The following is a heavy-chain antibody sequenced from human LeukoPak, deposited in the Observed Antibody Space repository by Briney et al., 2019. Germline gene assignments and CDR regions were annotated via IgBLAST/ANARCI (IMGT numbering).Heavy chain of an antibody. J-gene: IGHJ4*02. CDR3: ARARLGSTTSFYFDH. Sequence: GGSLRLSCSASRFTFSSFDMHWVRQAPGEGLEWMTFIRYDGNSKYYAGSVQGRFTLSRDNSKNTLYLQLDSLRGDDTAVYYCARARLGSTTSFYFDHWGQGALVTVSS. CDR1: RFTFSSFD. D-gene: IGHD1-26*01. CDR2: IRYDGNSK. V-gene: IGHV3-30*02.